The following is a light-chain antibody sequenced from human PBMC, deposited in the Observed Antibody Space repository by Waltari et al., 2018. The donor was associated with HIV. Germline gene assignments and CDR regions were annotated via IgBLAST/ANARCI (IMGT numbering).Light chain of an antibody. J-gene: IGLJ1*01. CDR1: SSDVGGYNY. CDR2: EVS. CDR3: SSYAGSNNPWV. V-gene: IGLV2-8*01. Sequence: QSALTQPPSASGSPGQSVTIPCTGTSSDVGGYNYVSWYQQHPGKAPNLMIYEVSKRPSGVPDRFSGSKAGNTASLTVSGLQAEDEADYYCSSYAGSNNPWVFGTGTKVTVL.